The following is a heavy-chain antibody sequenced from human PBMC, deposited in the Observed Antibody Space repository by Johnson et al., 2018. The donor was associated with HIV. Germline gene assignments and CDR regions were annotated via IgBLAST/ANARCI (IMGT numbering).Heavy chain of an antibody. CDR3: ARDDGDAFDI. D-gene: IGHD5-24*01. CDR2: ISYDGSNN. CDR1: GFTFSSYA. V-gene: IGHV3-30-3*01. J-gene: IGHJ3*02. Sequence: QVQLVESGGGVVQPGRSLRLSCAASGFTFSSYAMHWVRQAPGKGLEWVAVISYDGSNNYYADSVKGRFTISRDNSKNTLYLQMNSLRAEDTAVYYCARDDGDAFDIWGQGTMVTVSS.